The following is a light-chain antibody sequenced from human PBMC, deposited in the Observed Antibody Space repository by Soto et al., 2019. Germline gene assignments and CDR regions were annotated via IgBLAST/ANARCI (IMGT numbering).Light chain of an antibody. V-gene: IGKV3-11*01. J-gene: IGKJ4*01. CDR2: DAS. CDR1: QSVSSY. CDR3: QQRRSWPT. Sequence: ELVLTQSPATLSLSPGGRATLSCRASQSVSSYLAWYQQKPGQAPSLLVYDASTRATGVPARIIVSGSGTDFTLPLSSLEPEDSAVNDCQQRRSWPTFGGGTKVDIK.